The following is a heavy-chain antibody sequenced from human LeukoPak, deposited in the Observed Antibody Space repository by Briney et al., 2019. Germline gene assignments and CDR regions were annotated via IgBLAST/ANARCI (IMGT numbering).Heavy chain of an antibody. D-gene: IGHD4-23*01. CDR3: ARVGGNSKPRNAFDI. CDR2: ISYDGSNK. J-gene: IGHJ3*02. CDR1: GFTFSSYA. V-gene: IGHV3-30*15. Sequence: GGSLRLSCAASGFTFSSYAMHWVRQAPGKGLEWVAVISYDGSNKYYADSVKGRFTISRDNSKNTLYLQMSSLRAEDTAVYYCARVGGNSKPRNAFDIWGQGTMVTVSS.